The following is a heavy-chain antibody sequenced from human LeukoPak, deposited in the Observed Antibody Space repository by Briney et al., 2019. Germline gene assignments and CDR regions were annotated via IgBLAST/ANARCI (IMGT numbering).Heavy chain of an antibody. CDR3: ARSPGLDTAVVNRP. J-gene: IGHJ5*02. CDR2: INPNSGGT. V-gene: IGHV1-2*02. CDR1: GYTFTGYY. D-gene: IGHD5-18*01. Sequence: ASVKVSCKTSGYTFTGYYIHCVRQAPGQGLEWMGWINPNSGGTNYAQNFQGRVTMTRDTSINTAYMELGRLRSDDTAVYYCARSPGLDTAVVNRPWGQGTLITVSS.